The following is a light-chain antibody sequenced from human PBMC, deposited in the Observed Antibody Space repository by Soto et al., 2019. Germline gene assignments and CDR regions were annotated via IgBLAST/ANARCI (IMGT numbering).Light chain of an antibody. V-gene: IGKV3-11*01. CDR1: QSIGNS. Sequence: TVLTQSPATLSLSPGERATLSCKASQSIGNSLGWFQQKPGQAPRLLIDDAFNRATGIPARFTGSGSGSDFTLTISSLEPEDFGVYYCRQRXNWPLTFGGGTKVDXK. CDR3: RQRXNWPLT. CDR2: DAF. J-gene: IGKJ4*01.